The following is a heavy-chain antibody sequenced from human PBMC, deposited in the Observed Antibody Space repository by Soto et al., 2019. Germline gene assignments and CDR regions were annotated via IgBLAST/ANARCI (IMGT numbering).Heavy chain of an antibody. J-gene: IGHJ6*02. CDR1: GGSISSGGYY. CDR2: IYYSGST. Sequence: PSETLSLTCAVSGGSISSGGYYWSWIRQHPGKGLEWIGYIYYSGSTYYNPSLKSRVTISVDTSKNQFSLKLSSVTAADTAVYYCARVGYCTNGVCFDYYYYGMDVWAQGTTVTVSS. CDR3: ARVGYCTNGVCFDYYYYGMDV. V-gene: IGHV4-31*11. D-gene: IGHD2-8*01.